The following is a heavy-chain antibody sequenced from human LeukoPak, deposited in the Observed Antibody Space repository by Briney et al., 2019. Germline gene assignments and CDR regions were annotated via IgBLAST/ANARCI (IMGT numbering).Heavy chain of an antibody. Sequence: ASVKVSCKASGYTFTGYYMHWVRQAPGQGLEWMGWINPNSGGTNYAQKFQGRVTMTRDTSISTAYMELSSLRSEDTAVYYCATQFAYYYDSSGLSFWGQGTLVTVSS. J-gene: IGHJ4*02. CDR2: INPNSGGT. CDR1: GYTFTGYY. D-gene: IGHD3-22*01. CDR3: ATQFAYYYDSSGLSF. V-gene: IGHV1-2*02.